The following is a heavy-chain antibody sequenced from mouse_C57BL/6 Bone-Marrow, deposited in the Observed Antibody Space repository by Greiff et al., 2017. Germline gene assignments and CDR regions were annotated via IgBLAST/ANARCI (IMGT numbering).Heavy chain of an antibody. Sequence: VQLQQSGPELVKPGASVKLSCKASGYTFTSYDINWVKQRPGQGLEWIGWIYPRDGSTKYNEKFKGKATLTVDKSSSTAYMELHSLTSEDSAVYFCARLGFDGSSGDWYFDVWGTGTTVTVSS. CDR1: GYTFTSYD. CDR2: IYPRDGST. D-gene: IGHD1-1*01. V-gene: IGHV1-85*01. CDR3: ARLGFDGSSGDWYFDV. J-gene: IGHJ1*03.